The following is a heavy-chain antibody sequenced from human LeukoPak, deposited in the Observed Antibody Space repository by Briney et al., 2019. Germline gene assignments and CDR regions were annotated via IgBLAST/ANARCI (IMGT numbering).Heavy chain of an antibody. CDR3: ASSYGMDV. CDR1: GFTFSSYW. CDR2: INSDGSSM. V-gene: IGHV3-74*01. J-gene: IGHJ6*02. Sequence: PGGSLRLSCAAPGFTFSSYWMHWVRQAPGKGLVWVSRINSDGSSMIYTDSVKGRFTISRDNAKNTLYLQMNSLRAEDTAVYYCASSYGMDVWGQGTTVTVSS.